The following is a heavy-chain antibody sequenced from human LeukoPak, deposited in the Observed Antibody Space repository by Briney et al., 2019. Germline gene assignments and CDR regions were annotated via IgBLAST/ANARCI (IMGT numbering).Heavy chain of an antibody. CDR2: ISAYNGNT. J-gene: IGHJ5*02. Sequence: GASVKVSCRASGGTFSSYAISWARQAPGQGLEWMGWISAYNGNTNYAQKLQGRVTMTTDTSTSTAYMELRSLRSDDTAVYYCARAGGYYFDPWGQGTLVTVSS. D-gene: IGHD3-3*01. CDR3: ARAGGYYFDP. V-gene: IGHV1-18*01. CDR1: GGTFSSYA.